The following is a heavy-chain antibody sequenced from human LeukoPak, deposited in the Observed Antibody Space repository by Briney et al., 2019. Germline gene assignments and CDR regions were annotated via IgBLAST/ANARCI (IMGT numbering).Heavy chain of an antibody. Sequence: KTSETLSLTCTVSGGSISSYYWSWIRQPPGKGLEWIGYIYYSGSTNYNPSLKSRVTISVDTSKNQFSLKLSSVTAADTAVYYCARVGVAVAPVLHPFDYWGQGTLVTVSS. V-gene: IGHV4-59*01. CDR1: GGSISSYY. J-gene: IGHJ4*02. CDR2: IYYSGST. CDR3: ARVGVAVAPVLHPFDY. D-gene: IGHD6-19*01.